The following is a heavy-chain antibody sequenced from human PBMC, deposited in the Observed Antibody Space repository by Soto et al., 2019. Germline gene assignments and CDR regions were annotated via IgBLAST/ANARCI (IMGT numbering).Heavy chain of an antibody. CDR1: GFTFSSYA. D-gene: IGHD6-13*01. Sequence: QVQLVESGGGVVQPGRSLRLSCAASGFTFSSYAMHWVRQAPGKGLVWVAVISYDGSNKYYADTVKGRFTISRDNSKNTLYLRMNSLRADDTAVYYGAREWDSSSWYIDYYSYCMDLWGQGSTVTVSS. J-gene: IGHJ6*02. CDR2: ISYDGSNK. V-gene: IGHV3-30-3*01. CDR3: AREWDSSSWYIDYYSYCMDL.